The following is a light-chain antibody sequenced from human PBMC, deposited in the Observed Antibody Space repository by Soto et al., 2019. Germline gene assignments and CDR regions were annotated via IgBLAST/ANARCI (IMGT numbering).Light chain of an antibody. CDR3: QEYIQWPPGM. V-gene: IGKV3-15*01. J-gene: IGKJ1*01. Sequence: DIVVTQSPATLSASPGERVTLSCRASQFVSSRLAWYQQRPGQVPRLLIYDTFTRAPGISARFSGSGSGTEFTLTVSSLQSEDFAVYYCQEYIQWPPGMFGPGTTVDIK. CDR1: QFVSSR. CDR2: DTF.